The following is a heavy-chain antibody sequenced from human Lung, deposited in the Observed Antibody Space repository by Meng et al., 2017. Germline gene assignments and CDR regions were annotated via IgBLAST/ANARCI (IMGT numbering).Heavy chain of an antibody. J-gene: IGHJ6*02. CDR1: GFTFSSYA. CDR3: ARESYNTYMDV. D-gene: IGHD3-3*01. CDR2: ISYDGSFK. Sequence: LTCAASGFTFSSYALHWVRQAPGKGLEWMTIISYDGSFKSYADSVKGRFTISRDNSKNTLYLQVNSLRVEDSAVYYCARESYNTYMDVWGQGTTVTVSS. V-gene: IGHV3-30*04.